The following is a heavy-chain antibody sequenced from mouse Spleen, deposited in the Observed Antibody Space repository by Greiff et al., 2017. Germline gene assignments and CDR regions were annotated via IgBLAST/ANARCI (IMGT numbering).Heavy chain of an antibody. CDR2: IDPENGDT. CDR1: GFNIKDYY. V-gene: IGHV14-4*02. J-gene: IGHJ4*01. CDR3: NAWRLRGSMDY. D-gene: IGHD2-4*01. Sequence: EVQLQESGAELVRSGASVKLSCTASGFNIKDYYMHWVKQRPEQGLEWIGWIDPENGDTEYAPKFQGKATMTADTSSNTAYLQLSSLTSEDTAVYYCNAWRLRGSMDYWGQGTSVTVSS.